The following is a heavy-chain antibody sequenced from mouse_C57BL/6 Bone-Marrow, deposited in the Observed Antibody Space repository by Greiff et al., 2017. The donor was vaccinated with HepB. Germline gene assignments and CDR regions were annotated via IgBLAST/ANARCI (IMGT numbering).Heavy chain of an antibody. CDR1: GFNIKDYY. CDR3: TTRIRYYGSSYAY. J-gene: IGHJ2*01. CDR2: IDPEDGDT. D-gene: IGHD1-1*01. Sequence: VQLQQSGAELVRPGASVKLSCTASGFNIKDYYMHWVKQRPKQGLEWIGRIDPEDGDTEYAPKFQGKATMTADTSSNTAYLQLSSLTSEDTAVYYCTTRIRYYGSSYAYWGQGTTLTVSS. V-gene: IGHV14-1*01.